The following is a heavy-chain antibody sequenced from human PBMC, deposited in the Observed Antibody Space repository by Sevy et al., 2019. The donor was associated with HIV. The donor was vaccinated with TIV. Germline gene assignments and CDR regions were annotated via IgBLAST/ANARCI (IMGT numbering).Heavy chain of an antibody. CDR2: IRNKAKSYTT. V-gene: IGHV3-72*01. CDR1: GFTFSDHY. J-gene: IGHJ4*02. CDR3: ARDLRSGGSHFDY. D-gene: IGHD3-16*01. Sequence: GGSLRLSCAASGFTFSDHYMDWVRQAPGKGLEWVGRIRNKAKSYTTEYAASVKGRFTISRDDSKNSLYLQMNSLKTEDTAINYCARDLRSGGSHFDYWGQGTLVTVSS.